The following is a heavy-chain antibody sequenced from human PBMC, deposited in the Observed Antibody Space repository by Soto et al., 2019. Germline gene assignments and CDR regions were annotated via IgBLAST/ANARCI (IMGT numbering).Heavy chain of an antibody. CDR3: ARGNSSSWAYYYYYYGMDV. CDR1: GGTFSSYA. CDR2: IIPIFGTA. Sequence: QVQLVQSGAEVKKPGSSVKVSCKASGGTFSSYAISWVRQAPGQGLEWMGGIIPIFGTANYAQKFQGRVTITADESTSTAYMELSSLRSEDTAVYYCARGNSSSWAYYYYYYGMDVWGQGTTVTVSS. V-gene: IGHV1-69*01. D-gene: IGHD6-13*01. J-gene: IGHJ6*02.